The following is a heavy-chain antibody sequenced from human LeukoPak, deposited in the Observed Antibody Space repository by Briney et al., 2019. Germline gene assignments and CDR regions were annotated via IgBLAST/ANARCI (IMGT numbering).Heavy chain of an antibody. J-gene: IGHJ4*02. D-gene: IGHD6-13*01. CDR2: ISWNSGSI. CDR3: AKDMGYSSSWFDY. V-gene: IGHV3-9*01. Sequence: GGSLRLSCAASGFTFDDYAMHWVRQAPGKGLEWVSGISWNSGSIGYADSVKGRFTISRDNAKNSLYLQMNGLRAEDTALYYCAKDMGYSSSWFDYWGQGTLVTVSS. CDR1: GFTFDDYA.